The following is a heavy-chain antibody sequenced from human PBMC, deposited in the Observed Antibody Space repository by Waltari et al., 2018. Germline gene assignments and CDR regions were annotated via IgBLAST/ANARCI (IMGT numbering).Heavy chain of an antibody. CDR1: GGSIGSYS. J-gene: IGHJ5*02. CDR3: ARAADGSGLDT. D-gene: IGHD6-19*01. CDR2: VSRSGTT. V-gene: IGHV4-4*08. Sequence: VQLQESGPGLVKPSETLSLTCLVPGGSIGSYSWAWIRQPPGERLEYIGYVSRSGTTNYNPSLTGRVTISVDTSRNDFSLRLASVTAADTAIYYCARAADGSGLDTWGPGTLVAVSS.